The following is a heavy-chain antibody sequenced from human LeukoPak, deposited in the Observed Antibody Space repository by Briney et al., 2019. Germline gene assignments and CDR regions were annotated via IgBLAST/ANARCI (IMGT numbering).Heavy chain of an antibody. Sequence: ASVKVSCKASGYTFTSYAMHWVRQAPGQRLEWMGWINAGNGNTKYSQKFQGRVTITRDTSASTAYMELSSLRSEDTAVYYCATDPYYYGHAGDDAFDIWGQGTMVTVSS. V-gene: IGHV1-3*01. CDR2: INAGNGNT. CDR1: GYTFTSYA. J-gene: IGHJ3*02. CDR3: ATDPYYYGHAGDDAFDI. D-gene: IGHD3-10*01.